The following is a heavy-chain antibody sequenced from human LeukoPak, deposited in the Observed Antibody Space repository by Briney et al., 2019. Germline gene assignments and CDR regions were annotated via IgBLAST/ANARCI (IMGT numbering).Heavy chain of an antibody. J-gene: IGHJ4*02. V-gene: IGHV4-59*08. CDR3: ARQRISSAVFDH. CDR2: IYYSGST. D-gene: IGHD6-19*01. Sequence: SETLSLTCTVSGGSINTYYWSWIRQPPGKGLEWIGYIYYSGSTNYNPSLKSRVTISVDTSKNQFSLKLSSVTAADTAVYHCARQRISSAVFDHWGQGTLVTVSS. CDR1: GGSINTYY.